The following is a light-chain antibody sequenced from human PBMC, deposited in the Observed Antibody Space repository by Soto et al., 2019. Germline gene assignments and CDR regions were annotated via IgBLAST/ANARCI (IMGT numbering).Light chain of an antibody. J-gene: IGLJ2*01. V-gene: IGLV2-8*01. Sequence: QSVLTQPPSASGSPGQSVTISCTGTNSDVGGYNYVSWYQQHPGKAPKLMIYELSKRPSGVPDRFSGSKSGNTASLTVSGLQAEDEADYYCSSYAGSNNVVVFGGGTKLTVL. CDR1: NSDVGGYNY. CDR2: ELS. CDR3: SSYAGSNNVVV.